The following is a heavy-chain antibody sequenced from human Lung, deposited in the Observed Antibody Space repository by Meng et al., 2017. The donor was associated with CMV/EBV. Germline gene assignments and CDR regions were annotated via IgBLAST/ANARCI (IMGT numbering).Heavy chain of an antibody. CDR2: ISTTSTYI. Sequence: ESLKISCAASGFTFSAYAMNWVRQAPGKGLEWVTSISTTSTYIYYADSVKGRFTISRDNAQNSVYLQMNSLSAEDTGVYYCARSWDGMDVWGQGTTVTVS. D-gene: IGHD6-13*01. CDR3: ARSWDGMDV. CDR1: GFTFSAYA. J-gene: IGHJ6*02. V-gene: IGHV3-21*01.